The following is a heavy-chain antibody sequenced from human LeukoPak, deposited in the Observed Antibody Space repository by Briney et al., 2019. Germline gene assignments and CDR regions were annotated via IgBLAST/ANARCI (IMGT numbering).Heavy chain of an antibody. CDR3: ARDRCSGGSCHLGLFDY. CDR2: ISYDGSNK. CDR1: GFTFSSYG. Sequence: GRSLRLSCAASGFTFSSYGMHWVRQAPGKGLEWVAVISYDGSNKYHVDSVKGRFTISRDNSANTLYLQMNSLRDEDTAVYYCARDRCSGGSCHLGLFDYWGQGTLVTVSS. J-gene: IGHJ4*02. D-gene: IGHD2-15*01. V-gene: IGHV3-30*03.